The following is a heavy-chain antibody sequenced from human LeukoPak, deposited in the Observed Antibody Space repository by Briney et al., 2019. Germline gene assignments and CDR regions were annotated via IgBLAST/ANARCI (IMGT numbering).Heavy chain of an antibody. V-gene: IGHV3-23*01. CDR1: GITLSNYA. Sequence: PGESLRLSCAVSGITLSNYAMTWVRQAPGKGLEWVAGISGSGGGTNYADSVKGRFTISRDNSKNTLYLQMNNLRVDDTAVYFCAKRGVVIRVILVGFHKEAYYFDSWGQGALVTVSS. CDR2: ISGSGGGT. J-gene: IGHJ4*02. D-gene: IGHD3-22*01. CDR3: AKRGVVIRVILVGFHKEAYYFDS.